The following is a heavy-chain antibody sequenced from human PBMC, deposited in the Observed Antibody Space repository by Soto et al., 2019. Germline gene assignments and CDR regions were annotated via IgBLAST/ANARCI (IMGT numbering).Heavy chain of an antibody. J-gene: IGHJ6*02. CDR1: GGSISSYC. CDR2: IYYNGST. CDR3: ARDRPARASGYPLSPPYYYYVMDV. Sequence: QVQLQESAPGLVKPSETLSLTCTVSGGSISSYCWSWIRQPPGKGMEWIGYIYYNGSTNYNPSLKSRVTISVDTSKNQFSLKLSSVTPADTAVYYCARDRPARASGYPLSPPYYYYVMDVWGQGTTVTVSS. V-gene: IGHV4-59*01. D-gene: IGHD5-12*01.